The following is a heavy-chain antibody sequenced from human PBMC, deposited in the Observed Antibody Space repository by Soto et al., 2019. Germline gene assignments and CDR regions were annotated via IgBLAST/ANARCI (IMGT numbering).Heavy chain of an antibody. CDR2: MNPSSGNT. D-gene: IGHD6-6*01. J-gene: IGHJ6*03. Sequence: AAVKVSCKASVYRNTRYDIDWGRLATGQGLEWMGWMNPSSGNTDYAQKFQGRVTMTRNTSKSTAYMELSSPRSEDTAVYYCASAQYSTSCYDYYYYMDVWGKGTTVTVSS. V-gene: IGHV1-8*01. CDR3: ASAQYSTSCYDYYYYMDV. CDR1: VYRNTRYD.